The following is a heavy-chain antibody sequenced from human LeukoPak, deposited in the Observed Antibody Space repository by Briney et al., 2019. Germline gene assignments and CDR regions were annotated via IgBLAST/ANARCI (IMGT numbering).Heavy chain of an antibody. CDR1: GVSISSSNW. Sequence: SETLSLTCAVSGVSISSSNWWSWVRQPPGKGLEWIGEIYHSGSTNYNPSLKSRVTISVDKSKNQFSLKVSSVTAADTAVYYCARPTGRGGYPTDPFDIWGQGTMVTVSS. D-gene: IGHD6-25*01. CDR3: ARPTGRGGYPTDPFDI. CDR2: IYHSGST. J-gene: IGHJ3*02. V-gene: IGHV4-4*02.